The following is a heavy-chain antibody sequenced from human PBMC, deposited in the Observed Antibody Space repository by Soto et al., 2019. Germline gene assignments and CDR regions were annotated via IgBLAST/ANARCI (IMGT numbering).Heavy chain of an antibody. CDR1: GFTFSSYS. Sequence: GGSLRLSCAASGFTFSSYSMNWVRQAPGKGLEWVSSISSSSSYIYYADSVKGRFTISRDNAKNSLYLQMNSLRAEDTAVYYCALGDYDILTGYYSWGQGTLVTV. V-gene: IGHV3-21*01. D-gene: IGHD3-9*01. CDR3: ALGDYDILTGYYS. CDR2: ISSSSSYI. J-gene: IGHJ4*02.